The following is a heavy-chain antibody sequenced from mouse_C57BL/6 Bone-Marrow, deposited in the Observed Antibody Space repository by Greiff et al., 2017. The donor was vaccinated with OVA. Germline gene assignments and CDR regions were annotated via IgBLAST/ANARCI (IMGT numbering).Heavy chain of an antibody. CDR2: IYPGGGYT. V-gene: IGHV1-63*01. Sequence: QVQLQQSGAELVRPGTSVKMSCKASGYTFTNYWIGWAKQRPGHGLEWIGDIYPGGGYTNYNEKFKGKATLTADKSSSTAYMQFSSLTSEDSAIYYCASMHYGSSSHWYFDVWGTGTTVTVSS. D-gene: IGHD1-1*01. J-gene: IGHJ1*03. CDR3: ASMHYGSSSHWYFDV. CDR1: GYTFTNYW.